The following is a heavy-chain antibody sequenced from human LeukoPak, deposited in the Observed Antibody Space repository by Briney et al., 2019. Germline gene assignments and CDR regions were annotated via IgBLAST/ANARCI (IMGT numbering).Heavy chain of an antibody. CDR1: GYTFTGYY. V-gene: IGHV1-2*04. CDR3: ARAAPYSSGWYGPRWFDP. D-gene: IGHD6-19*01. Sequence: GASVKVSCKASGYTFTGYYMHWVRQAPGQGLEWMGWINPNSGGTNYAQKFQGWVTMTRDTSISTAYMELSRLRSDDTAVYYCARAAPYSSGWYGPRWFDPWGQGTLVTVSS. CDR2: INPNSGGT. J-gene: IGHJ5*02.